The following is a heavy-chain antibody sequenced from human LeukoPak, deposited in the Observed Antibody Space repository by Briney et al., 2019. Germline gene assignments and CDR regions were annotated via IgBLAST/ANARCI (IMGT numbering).Heavy chain of an antibody. CDR3: ARGVVVPAALKYYFDY. CDR1: GGSISSSNW. CDR2: IYHSGST. Sequence: SETLSLTCDVSGGSISSSNWWSWVRQPPGKGLEWIGEIYHSGSTNYNPSLKSRVTISVDKSKNQFSLKLSSVTAADTAVYYCARGVVVPAALKYYFDYWGQGTLVTVSS. V-gene: IGHV4-4*02. D-gene: IGHD2-2*01. J-gene: IGHJ4*02.